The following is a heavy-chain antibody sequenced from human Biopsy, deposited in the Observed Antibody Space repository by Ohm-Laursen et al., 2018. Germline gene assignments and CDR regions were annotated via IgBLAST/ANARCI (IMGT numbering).Heavy chain of an antibody. J-gene: IGHJ4*02. V-gene: IGHV3-7*01. D-gene: IGHD2-21*02. CDR2: IKQDGGEK. CDR3: AREDCGGDCGFSY. CDR1: RASISNGGYF. Sequence: GTLSLTCAVSRASISNGGYFWSWVRQAPGKGLEWVANIKQDGGEKYFVDSVKGRLTISRDNAKNSLYLQMNSLRAEDTAVYYCAREDCGGDCGFSYWGQGTLVTVSS.